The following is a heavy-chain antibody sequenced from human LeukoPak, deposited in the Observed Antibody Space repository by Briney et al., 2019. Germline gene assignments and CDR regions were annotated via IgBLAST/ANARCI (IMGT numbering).Heavy chain of an antibody. CDR2: IYTSGST. D-gene: IGHD6-6*01. CDR1: GGSISSSSYY. J-gene: IGHJ4*02. CDR3: AREGYYSSSSPFDY. V-gene: IGHV4-39*07. Sequence: SETLSLTCTVSGGSISSSSYYWGWIRQPPGKGLEWIGRIYTSGSTNYNPSLKSRVTMSVDTSKNQFSLKLSSVTAADTAVYYCAREGYYSSSSPFDYWGQGTLVTVSS.